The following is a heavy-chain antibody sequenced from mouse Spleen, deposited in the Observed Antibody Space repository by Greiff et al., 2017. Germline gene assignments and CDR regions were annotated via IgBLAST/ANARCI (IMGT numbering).Heavy chain of an antibody. D-gene: IGHD2-2*01. CDR2: IDPEDGET. V-gene: IGHV14-2*01. Sequence: EVKVVESGAELVKPGASVKLSCTASGFNIKDYYMHWVKQRTEQGLEWIGRIDPEDGETKYAPKFQGKATITADTSSNTAYLQLSSLTSEDTAVYYCARHMVTTRTGVFDYWGQGTTLTVSS. CDR3: ARHMVTTRTGVFDY. J-gene: IGHJ2*01. CDR1: GFNIKDYY.